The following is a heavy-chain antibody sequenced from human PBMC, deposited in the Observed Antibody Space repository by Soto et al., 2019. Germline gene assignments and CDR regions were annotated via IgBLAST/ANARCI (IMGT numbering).Heavy chain of an antibody. J-gene: IGHJ6*02. D-gene: IGHD3-10*01. CDR1: GGSFSGYY. CDR3: ARGSWFGELLSGMDV. Sequence: SETLSLTCAVYGGSFSGYYWSWIRQPPGKGLEWIGEINHSGSTNYNPSLKSRVTISVDTSKNQFSLKLSSVTAADTAVYYCARGSWFGELLSGMDVWGQGTTVTV. CDR2: INHSGST. V-gene: IGHV4-34*01.